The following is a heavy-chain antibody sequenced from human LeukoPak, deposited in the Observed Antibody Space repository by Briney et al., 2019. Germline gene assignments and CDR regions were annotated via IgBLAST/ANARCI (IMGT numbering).Heavy chain of an antibody. D-gene: IGHD5-12*01. J-gene: IGHJ4*02. CDR1: GYSISSAYY. Sequence: SETLSLTCTISGYSISSAYYWGWIRQPPGKGLEWIGNIYHSGNTYYNPSLKSRVTISVDTSKNQFSLKLSSVTAADTAVYYCASGGWLRLFDYWGQGTLVTVSS. V-gene: IGHV4-38-2*02. CDR3: ASGGWLRLFDY. CDR2: IYHSGNT.